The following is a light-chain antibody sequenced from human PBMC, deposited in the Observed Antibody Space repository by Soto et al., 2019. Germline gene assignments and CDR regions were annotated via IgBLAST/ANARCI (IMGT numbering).Light chain of an antibody. J-gene: IGKJ1*01. CDR1: QSVRSD. V-gene: IGKV3-15*01. CDR2: GAS. CDR3: QQYNNWLWT. Sequence: EKMMTQSPATLSVTQGERATLYCRASQSVRSDLAWYQRKPGQAPRLLIYGASTRATGVPARFSGTWSGTEFSLTISSLQSEDFGVYYCQQYNNWLWTFGRGTKVDIK.